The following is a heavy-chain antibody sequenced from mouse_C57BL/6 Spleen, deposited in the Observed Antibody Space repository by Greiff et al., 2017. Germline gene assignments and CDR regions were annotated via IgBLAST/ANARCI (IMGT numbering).Heavy chain of an antibody. CDR1: GYSFTDYN. J-gene: IGHJ2*01. CDR3: ARGPYSNYEETPFDY. Sequence: EVKLVESGPELVKPGASVKISCKASGYSFTDYNMNWVKQSNGKSLEWIGVINPNYGTTSYNQKFKGKATLTVDQSSSTAYMQLNSLTSEDSAVYYCARGPYSNYEETPFDYWGQGTTLTVSS. V-gene: IGHV1-39*01. D-gene: IGHD2-5*01. CDR2: INPNYGTT.